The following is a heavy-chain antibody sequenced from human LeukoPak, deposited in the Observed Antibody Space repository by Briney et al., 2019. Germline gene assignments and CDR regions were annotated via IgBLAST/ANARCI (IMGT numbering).Heavy chain of an antibody. CDR1: GFSIADYW. V-gene: IGHV3-74*01. D-gene: IGHD2-2*01. Sequence: GGSLRLSCAASGFSIADYWMHWVRQTPGEGLVWVSHNSPDGNSVRYADSVRGRFTISRDNAKNTLHLQINSLRADDTAVYYCARDDVGPTAFDFWGQGTLVTVSS. J-gene: IGHJ4*02. CDR2: NSPDGNSV. CDR3: ARDDVGPTAFDF.